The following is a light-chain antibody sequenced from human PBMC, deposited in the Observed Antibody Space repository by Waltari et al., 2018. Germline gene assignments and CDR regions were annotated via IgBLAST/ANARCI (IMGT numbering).Light chain of an antibody. CDR2: AAS. J-gene: IGKJ2*01. CDR1: QSVSSSY. CDR3: QQYGRSPRYT. V-gene: IGKV3-20*01. Sequence: EIVLTQSPGTLSLSPGERATLSCRASQSVSSSYLVWYQQKPGQAPRLLMYAASKRATGIPDRFSGSGSVTDFTLTISRLDPEDFAVYYCQQYGRSPRYTFGQGTKLEIK.